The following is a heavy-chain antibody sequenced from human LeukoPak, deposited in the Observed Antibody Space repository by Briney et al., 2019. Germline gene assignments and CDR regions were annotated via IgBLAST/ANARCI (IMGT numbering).Heavy chain of an antibody. J-gene: IGHJ3*02. CDR3: ATLRADTVVAGTGDAFDI. CDR1: GYTFTSYD. D-gene: IGHD6-19*01. CDR2: MNPNSGNT. Sequence: ASVKVSCKASGYTFTSYDINWVRQATGQGLEWMGWMNPNSGNTGYAQKFQGRVTITRNTSISTAYMELSSLRSEDTAVYYCATLRADTVVAGTGDAFDIWGQGTMVTVSS. V-gene: IGHV1-8*03.